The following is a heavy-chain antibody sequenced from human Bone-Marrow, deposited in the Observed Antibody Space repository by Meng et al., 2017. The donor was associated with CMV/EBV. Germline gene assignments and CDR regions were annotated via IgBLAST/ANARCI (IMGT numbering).Heavy chain of an antibody. CDR3: ARVWGGDNWFDP. J-gene: IGHJ5*02. CDR2: ILYGGST. D-gene: IGHD3-16*01. Sequence: SETLSLTCTVSRGPISSSSHYWGWVRQAPGKGLEWIGSILYGGSTFYNPSLKSRVSISIDVSKNQFSLSLSSVTAADTAVYHCARVWGGDNWFDPWGQGILVTVSS. CDR1: RGPISSSSHY. V-gene: IGHV4-39*07.